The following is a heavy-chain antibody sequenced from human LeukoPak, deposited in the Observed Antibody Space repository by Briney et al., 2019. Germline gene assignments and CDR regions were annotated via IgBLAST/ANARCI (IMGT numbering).Heavy chain of an antibody. D-gene: IGHD2-2*02. CDR2: ISGSGGST. Sequence: PGGSLRLSCAASGFTFSSYAMSWVRQAPGKGLEGVSAISGSGGSTYYADSVKGRFTSSRDVSKNTLYLQMNSLRAEDTAVYYCAKDCSSTSCYTFDPWGQGTLVTVSS. J-gene: IGHJ5*02. CDR1: GFTFSSYA. CDR3: AKDCSSTSCYTFDP. V-gene: IGHV3-23*01.